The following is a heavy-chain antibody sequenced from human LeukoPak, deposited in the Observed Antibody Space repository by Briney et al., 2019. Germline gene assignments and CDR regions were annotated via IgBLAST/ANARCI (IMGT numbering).Heavy chain of an antibody. CDR1: GDSLSSNSAA. V-gene: IGHV6-1*01. CDR3: ARSAGHFDY. CDR2: TYYRSKWHN. J-gene: IGHJ4*02. Sequence: SQTLSFTCAISGDSLSSNSAAWNWIRQSPSRGLEWLGRTYYRSKWHNDYTLSVKSRITINPDTSKNQFSLQLNSVTPEDMAVYYCARSAGHFDYWGQGTLVTVSS.